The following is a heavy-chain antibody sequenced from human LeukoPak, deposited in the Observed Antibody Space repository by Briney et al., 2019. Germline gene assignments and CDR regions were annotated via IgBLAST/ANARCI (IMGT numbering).Heavy chain of an antibody. D-gene: IGHD4-17*01. V-gene: IGHV3-21*04. CDR2: ISSSSYI. Sequence: PGGSLRLSCAASGFTFSSYSMNWVRQAPGKGLEWVSSISSSSYIYYADSVKGRFTISRDNAKNSLYLQMNSLRAEDTAVYYCARDRQVSATVTTGYYYYYGMDVWGQGTTVTVSS. J-gene: IGHJ6*02. CDR1: GFTFSSYS. CDR3: ARDRQVSATVTTGYYYYYGMDV.